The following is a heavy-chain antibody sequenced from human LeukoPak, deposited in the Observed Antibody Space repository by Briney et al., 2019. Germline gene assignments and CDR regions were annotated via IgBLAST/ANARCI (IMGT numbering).Heavy chain of an antibody. CDR2: VNHSVYT. J-gene: IGHJ4*02. CDR3: ARMTTGHDF. Sequence: SETLSLTCAVSGTSFSSYYWSWIRQPPGKGLEWIGEVNHSVYTNNNPSLKTRVTISVDTSKIQFSLRLRSVTAADTGVYFCARMTTGHDFWGQGTLVTVSS. D-gene: IGHD4-17*01. V-gene: IGHV4-34*01. CDR1: GTSFSSYY.